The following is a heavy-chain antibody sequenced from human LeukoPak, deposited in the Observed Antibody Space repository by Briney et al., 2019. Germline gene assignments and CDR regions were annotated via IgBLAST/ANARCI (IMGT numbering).Heavy chain of an antibody. CDR3: ARVSSLDFWSGYPMDV. CDR2: IIPIFGTA. Sequence: SVNVSCKASGGTLSSYAISWVRQAPGQGLEWMGGIIPIFGTANYAQKFQGRVTITADESTSTAYMELSSLRSEDTAVYYCARVSSLDFWSGYPMDVWGQGTTVTVSS. J-gene: IGHJ6*02. CDR1: GGTLSSYA. V-gene: IGHV1-69*13. D-gene: IGHD3-3*01.